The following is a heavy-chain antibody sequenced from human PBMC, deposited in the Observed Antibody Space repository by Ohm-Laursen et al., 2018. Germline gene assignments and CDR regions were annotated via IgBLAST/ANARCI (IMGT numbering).Heavy chain of an antibody. D-gene: IGHD2-21*02. CDR2: ISAYNGNT. Sequence: ASVKVSCKTSGYTFSSYGISWVRQAPGQGLEWMGWISAYNGNTNYAQNFQGRVTMTTDTSTSTAYMELRSLRSDDTAVYYCAILDVVVVTESFDYWGQGTLVAVSS. V-gene: IGHV1-18*01. J-gene: IGHJ4*02. CDR3: AILDVVVVTESFDY. CDR1: GYTFSSYG.